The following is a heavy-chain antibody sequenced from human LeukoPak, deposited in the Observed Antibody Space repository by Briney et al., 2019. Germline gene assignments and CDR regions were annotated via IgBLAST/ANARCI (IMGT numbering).Heavy chain of an antibody. D-gene: IGHD2-2*01. CDR2: IRYDGSNK. CDR3: ARSIPAAIIWSDP. J-gene: IGHJ5*02. Sequence: PGGSLRLSCAASGFTFSSYGMHWVRQAPGKGLEWVAFIRYDGSNKYYADSVKGRFTISRDNSKNTLYLQMNSLRAEDTAVYYCARSIPAAIIWSDPWGQGTLVTVSS. CDR1: GFTFSSYG. V-gene: IGHV3-30*02.